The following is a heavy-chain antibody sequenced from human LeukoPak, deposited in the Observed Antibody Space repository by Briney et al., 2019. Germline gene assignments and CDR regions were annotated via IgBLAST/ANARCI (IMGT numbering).Heavy chain of an antibody. Sequence: SETLSLTCAVYGGSFSGYYWSWIRQPPGKGLEWIGEINHSGSTNYNPSLKSRVTISVDTSKNQFSLKLSSVTAADTAVYYCARASPRYSSSRPKGDYYYYYMDVWGKGTAVTVSS. CDR1: GGSFSGYY. D-gene: IGHD6-13*01. V-gene: IGHV4-34*01. J-gene: IGHJ6*03. CDR2: INHSGST. CDR3: ARASPRYSSSRPKGDYYYYYMDV.